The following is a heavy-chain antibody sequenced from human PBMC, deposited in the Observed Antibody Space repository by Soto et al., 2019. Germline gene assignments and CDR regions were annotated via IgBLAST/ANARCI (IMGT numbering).Heavy chain of an antibody. J-gene: IGHJ4*02. V-gene: IGHV1-18*01. CDR1: GYTFTSYG. CDR2: ISAYNGNT. CDR3: ARDPPTEYSSSWARGGTLDY. Sequence: QVQLVQSGAEVKKPGASVKVSCKASGYTFTSYGISWVRQAPGQGLEWMGWISAYNGNTNYAQKLQGRVTMTTDTSXXTXYXXRRSLRSDDTAVYYCARDPPTEYSSSWARGGTLDYWGQGTLVTVSS. D-gene: IGHD6-13*01.